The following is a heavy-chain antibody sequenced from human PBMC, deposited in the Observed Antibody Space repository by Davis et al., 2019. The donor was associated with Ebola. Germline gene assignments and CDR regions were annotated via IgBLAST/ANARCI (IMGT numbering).Heavy chain of an antibody. D-gene: IGHD6-13*01. CDR2: IWYDGSNK. CDR3: ARDLTAGTGWFDP. J-gene: IGHJ5*02. CDR1: GFTFSSYG. V-gene: IGHV3-33*01. Sequence: GESLKISCAASGFTFSSYGMHWVRQAPGKGLEWVAVIWYDGSNKYYADSVKGRFTISRDNSKNTLYLQMNSLRAEDTAVYYCARDLTAGTGWFDPWGQGTLVTVSS.